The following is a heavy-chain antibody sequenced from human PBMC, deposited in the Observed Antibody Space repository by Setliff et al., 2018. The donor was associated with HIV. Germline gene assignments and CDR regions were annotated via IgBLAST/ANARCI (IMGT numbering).Heavy chain of an antibody. J-gene: IGHJ6*02. V-gene: IGHV4-59*01. CDR1: GASISSYY. D-gene: IGHD3-9*01. CDR3: ARETQQSYNIVTGYNYYYGIDV. CDR2: ITDSGNT. Sequence: SETLSLTCNVSGASISSYYWTWIRQSPGNRLEWLGYITDSGNTNYNPTLRRRVTISADTSKNQVSLRLRSVTAADTAVYYCARETQQSYNIVTGYNYYYGIDVWGQGTTVTVSS.